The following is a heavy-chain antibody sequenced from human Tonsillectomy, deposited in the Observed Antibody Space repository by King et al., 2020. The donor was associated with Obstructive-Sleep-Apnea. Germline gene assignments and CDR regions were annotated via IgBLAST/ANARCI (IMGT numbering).Heavy chain of an antibody. J-gene: IGHJ4*02. CDR3: AKVNYHESSGYIAY. CDR2: ISTDGSNK. Sequence: VQLVESGGGVVHPGRSLRLSCAASGFTFSSYGMHWVRQAPGKGLEWVAVISTDGSNKYYGDSVKGRFTISRDNSKNTLNLQMNSLRAEDTAVYYCAKVNYHESSGYIAYWGQGTLVTVSS. D-gene: IGHD3-22*01. CDR1: GFTFSSYG. V-gene: IGHV3-30*18.